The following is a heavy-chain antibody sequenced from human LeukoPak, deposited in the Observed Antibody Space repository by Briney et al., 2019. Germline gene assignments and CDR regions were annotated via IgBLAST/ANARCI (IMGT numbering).Heavy chain of an antibody. D-gene: IGHD2-15*01. CDR1: GFTFSDYY. CDR3: ARARGYCSGGSCYSWEYYFDY. Sequence: GGSLRLSCAASGFTFSDYYMSWIRQAPGKGLEWVSYISSSGSTIYYADSVKGRFTISRDNAKNSLYLQMNSLRAEDTAVYYCARARGYCSGGSCYSWEYYFDYWGQGTLVTVSS. V-gene: IGHV3-11*01. CDR2: ISSSGSTI. J-gene: IGHJ4*02.